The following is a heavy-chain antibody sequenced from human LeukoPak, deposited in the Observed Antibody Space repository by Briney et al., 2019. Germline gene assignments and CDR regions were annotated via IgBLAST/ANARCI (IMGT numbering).Heavy chain of an antibody. Sequence: ASVKVSCKASGYTFTSYDINWVRQATGQGLEWMGWMNPNSGNTGYAQKFQGRVTMTRNTSISIAYMELSSLRSEDTAVYYCARDMTATYYYYMDVWGKGTTVTVSS. V-gene: IGHV1-8*01. CDR3: ARDMTATYYYYMDV. D-gene: IGHD3-16*01. CDR2: MNPNSGNT. J-gene: IGHJ6*03. CDR1: GYTFTSYD.